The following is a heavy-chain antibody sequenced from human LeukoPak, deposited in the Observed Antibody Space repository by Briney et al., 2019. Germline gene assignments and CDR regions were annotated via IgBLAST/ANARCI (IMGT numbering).Heavy chain of an antibody. CDR1: GFTFSSYS. V-gene: IGHV3-21*01. CDR3: ARARAWFGELSQYYYYMDV. D-gene: IGHD3-10*01. Sequence: GGSLRLSCAASGFTFSSYSMNWVRQAPGMGLEWVSSISGSSSYIYYADSVKGRFTISIDSAKNSLYLQMNSLRAEDTAVYYCARARAWFGELSQYYYYMDVWGKGTTVTVSS. J-gene: IGHJ6*03. CDR2: ISGSSSYI.